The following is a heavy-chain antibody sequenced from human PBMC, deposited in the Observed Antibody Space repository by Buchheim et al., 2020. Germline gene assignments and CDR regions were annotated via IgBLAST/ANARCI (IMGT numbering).Heavy chain of an antibody. J-gene: IGHJ4*02. CDR1: GGSVSSGSYY. V-gene: IGHV4-61*01. D-gene: IGHD3-3*01. CDR3: ARDSRFYDFWSGYYS. Sequence: QVQLQESGPGLVKPSETLSLTCTVSGGSVSSGSYYWSWIRQPPGKGLEWIGYIYYSGSTNYNPSLKSRVTTSVDTSKNQFSLKLSSVTAADTAVYYCARDSRFYDFWSGYYSWGQGTL. CDR2: IYYSGST.